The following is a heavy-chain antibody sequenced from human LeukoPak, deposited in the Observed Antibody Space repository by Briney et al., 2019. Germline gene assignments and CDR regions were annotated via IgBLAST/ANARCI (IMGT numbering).Heavy chain of an antibody. CDR3: ASPYGSGSYYSDYYYGVDV. D-gene: IGHD3-10*01. J-gene: IGHJ6*02. CDR1: GFTFSSFG. Sequence: GGSLRLSCAASGFTFSSFGMNWVRQAPGKGLEWVSYISSSSSTIYYADSVKGRFTISRDNAKNSLYLQMNSLRAEDTAVYYCASPYGSGSYYSDYYYGVDVWGQGTTVTVSS. CDR2: ISSSSSTI. V-gene: IGHV3-48*01.